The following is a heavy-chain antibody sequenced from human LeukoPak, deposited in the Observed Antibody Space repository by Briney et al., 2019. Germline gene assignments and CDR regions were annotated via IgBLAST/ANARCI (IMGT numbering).Heavy chain of an antibody. CDR2: IIPIFGTA. D-gene: IGHD3-10*01. J-gene: IGHJ6*02. V-gene: IGHV1-69*06. CDR1: GGTFSSYA. Sequence: ASVKVSCKASGGTFSSYAISWVRQAPGQGLEWMGGIIPIFGTANYAQKFQGRVTMTEDTSTDTAYMELSSLRSEDTAVYYCATSYYYGSGSYYIYYYYGMDVWGQGTTVTVSS. CDR3: ATSYYYGSGSYYIYYYYGMDV.